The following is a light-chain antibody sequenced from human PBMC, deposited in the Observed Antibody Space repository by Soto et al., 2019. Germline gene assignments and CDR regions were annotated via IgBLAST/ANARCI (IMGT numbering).Light chain of an antibody. V-gene: IGKV1-5*01. Sequence: DIQMTQSPSTLYASVGDRITITCRASQSISRCLAWYQQKPGQAPNLLISAVSNLGSGVPSRFSGSGSATEFTLTISSLQPEDFATGYCQQYSSYPFTFGQGTKLEIK. J-gene: IGKJ2*01. CDR3: QQYSSYPFT. CDR2: AVS. CDR1: QSISRC.